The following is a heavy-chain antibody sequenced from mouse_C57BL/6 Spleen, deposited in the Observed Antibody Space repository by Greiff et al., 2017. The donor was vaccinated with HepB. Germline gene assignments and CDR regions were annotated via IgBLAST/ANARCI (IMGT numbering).Heavy chain of an antibody. D-gene: IGHD2-4*01. V-gene: IGHV1-55*01. CDR3: ARRGIYYEFFDY. CDR2: IYPGSGST. Sequence: QVQLQQSGAELVKPGASVKMSCKASGYTFTSYWITWVKQRPGQGLEWIGDIYPGSGSTNYNEKFKSKATLTVDTSSSTAYMQLSSLTSEDSAVYYCARRGIYYEFFDYWGQGTTLTVSS. CDR1: GYTFTSYW. J-gene: IGHJ2*01.